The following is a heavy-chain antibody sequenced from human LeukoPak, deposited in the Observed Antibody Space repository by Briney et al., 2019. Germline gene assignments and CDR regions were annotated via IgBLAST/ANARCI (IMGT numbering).Heavy chain of an antibody. Sequence: GGSLRLSCAASGFTFSSYAMHWVRQAPGKGLEWVAVISYDGSNKYYADSVKGRFTISRDNSKNTLYLQMNSLRAEDTAVYYCAKDLLEWPHYFDYWGQGTLVTVSS. D-gene: IGHD3-3*01. CDR2: ISYDGSNK. V-gene: IGHV3-30-3*01. CDR3: AKDLLEWPHYFDY. CDR1: GFTFSSYA. J-gene: IGHJ4*02.